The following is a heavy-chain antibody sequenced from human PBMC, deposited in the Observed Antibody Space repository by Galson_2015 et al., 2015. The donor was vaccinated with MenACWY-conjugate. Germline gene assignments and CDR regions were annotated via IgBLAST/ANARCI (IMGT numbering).Heavy chain of an antibody. J-gene: IGHJ4*02. V-gene: IGHV3-23*01. CDR2: ISANGDST. CDR3: AKDAQYIYRYGGPYHFDY. Sequence: SLRLSCAASGFTFSNYAMNWVRQAPGKGLEWVSSISANGDSTYYTDSVKGRFTISRDNSKNTLYLQMNSLGAEDTAVYYCAKDAQYIYRYGGPYHFDYWGQGILVTVSS. D-gene: IGHD5-18*01. CDR1: GFTFSNYA.